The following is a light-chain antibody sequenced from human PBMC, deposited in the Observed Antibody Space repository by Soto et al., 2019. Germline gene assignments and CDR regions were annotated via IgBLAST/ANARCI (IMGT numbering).Light chain of an antibody. J-gene: IGKJ1*01. CDR2: LGS. V-gene: IGKV2-28*01. CDR3: MQPLQSWT. Sequence: DIVMTQSPLSLPVTPGEPASISCRSSQSLLHSNGYNYLDWYLQKPGQSPQLLIYLGSNRASGVPDRFSGSGSGTDFTLKISRVEAEDVGVYYCMQPLQSWTFGQRTMVDVK. CDR1: QSLLHSNGYNY.